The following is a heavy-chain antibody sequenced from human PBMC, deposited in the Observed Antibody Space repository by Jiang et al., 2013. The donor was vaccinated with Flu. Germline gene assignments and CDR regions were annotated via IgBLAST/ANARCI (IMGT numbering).Heavy chain of an antibody. Sequence: LVESGGGLVQPGGSLRLSCAASGFTFSSYEMNWVRQAPGKGLEWVSYISSGGSTVYYADSVKGRFTISRDDAKNSLYLQMNSLRAEDTAVYYCARETVVWANYFDYWGQGTLVTVSS. CDR3: ARETVVWANYFDY. D-gene: IGHD3-16*01. V-gene: IGHV3-48*03. J-gene: IGHJ4*02. CDR2: ISSGGSTV. CDR1: GFTFSSYE.